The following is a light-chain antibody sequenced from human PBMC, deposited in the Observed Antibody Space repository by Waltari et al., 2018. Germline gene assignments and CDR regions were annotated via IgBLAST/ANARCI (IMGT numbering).Light chain of an antibody. CDR1: QNVTTY. CDR3: QHYNNWPLT. J-gene: IGKJ4*01. V-gene: IGKV3-15*01. Sequence: EIVMTQSPATLSVSPGERATLSCRASQNVTTYLAWYQQKPGQAPRLLIHRASIRATDIPGRFSGSGSGTEFTLTISGLQSEDFAVYFCQHYNNWPLTFGGGTKVEIK. CDR2: RAS.